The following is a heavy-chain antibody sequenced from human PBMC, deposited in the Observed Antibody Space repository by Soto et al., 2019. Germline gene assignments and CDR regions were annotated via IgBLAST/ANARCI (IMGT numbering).Heavy chain of an antibody. J-gene: IGHJ2*01. D-gene: IGHD6-19*01. V-gene: IGHV4-59*08. CDR3: ARHYLISVEKGGGWYFDL. CDR1: GGSISSYY. Sequence: QVQLQESGPGLVKPSETLSLTCTVSGGSISSYYWSWIRQPPGKGLEWIGLIYYTGSTNYNPSLKRRVSVSVDTSKNHFSLQLSSVTAADTAVYYCARHYLISVEKGGGWYFDLWGRGSLVTVSS. CDR2: IYYTGST.